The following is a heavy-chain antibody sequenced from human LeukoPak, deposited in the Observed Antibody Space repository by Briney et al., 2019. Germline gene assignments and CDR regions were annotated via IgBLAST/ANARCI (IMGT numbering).Heavy chain of an antibody. J-gene: IGHJ3*02. CDR2: ISSSSSYI. Sequence: GGSLRLSCAASGFTFSSYSMNWVRQAPGKGLEWVSSISSSSSYIYYADSVKGRFTISRDNAKNSLYLQMNSLRAEDTAVYYCARTIAVAGDLDAFDIWGQGTMVTVSS. D-gene: IGHD6-19*01. CDR1: GFTFSSYS. V-gene: IGHV3-21*01. CDR3: ARTIAVAGDLDAFDI.